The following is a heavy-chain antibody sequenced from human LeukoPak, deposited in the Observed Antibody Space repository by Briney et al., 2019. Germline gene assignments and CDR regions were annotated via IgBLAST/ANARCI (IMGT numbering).Heavy chain of an antibody. CDR1: GGTFSIYA. CDR3: PRDRGVVVVLATISLDY. V-gene: IGHV1-69*13. D-gene: IGHD2-2*01. J-gene: IGHJ4*02. CDR2: IIPLVGTA. Sequence: SLKVSCKASGGTFSIYAISWGPDTPRQGTECRLGIIPLVGTANYAQKFQVRVTSTADESTSTAYLETSSMRSEETAVYYCPRDRGVVVVLATISLDYWGQGDLVTASS.